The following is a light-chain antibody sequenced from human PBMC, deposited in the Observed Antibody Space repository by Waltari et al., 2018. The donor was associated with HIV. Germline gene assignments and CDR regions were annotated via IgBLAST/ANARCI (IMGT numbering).Light chain of an antibody. J-gene: IGKJ1*01. Sequence: RVMTQSPATLSVSPGESATLSCRASQSVATNLAWYQQKPGQAPRLPIYAASTRATGVPARFSGSGSGTEFTLTITSLQSEDVAVYYCQQYNNSPPWSFGQGTKVEI. CDR3: QQYNNSPPWS. V-gene: IGKV3-15*01. CDR1: QSVATN. CDR2: AAS.